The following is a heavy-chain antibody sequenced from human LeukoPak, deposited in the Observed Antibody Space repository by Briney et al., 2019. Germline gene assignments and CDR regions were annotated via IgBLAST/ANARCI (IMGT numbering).Heavy chain of an antibody. CDR1: GGSFSGDY. CDR2: INHSGST. V-gene: IGHV4-34*01. Sequence: SETLSLTCAGYGGSFSGDYWSWIRQPPGKGLEWIGEINHSGSTNYNPSLKSRVTISVDTSKNQFSLKLSSVTAADTAVYYCARGKRPVGSRVNWFDPWGQGTLVTVSS. J-gene: IGHJ5*02. D-gene: IGHD6-19*01. CDR3: ARGKRPVGSRVNWFDP.